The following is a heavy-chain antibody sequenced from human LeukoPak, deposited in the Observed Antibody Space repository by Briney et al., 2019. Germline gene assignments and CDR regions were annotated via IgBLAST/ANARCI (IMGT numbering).Heavy chain of an antibody. Sequence: GRSLRLSCAASGLTFSSYWMHWVRQAPGKGLVWVSRIKSDGSTTIYADSVKGRFAISRDNAKNTVYLQMNSLRAEDTAVYYCARGAKYGSGSFLKDYWGQGTLVTVSS. V-gene: IGHV3-74*01. J-gene: IGHJ4*02. CDR3: ARGAKYGSGSFLKDY. CDR1: GLTFSSYW. CDR2: IKSDGSTT. D-gene: IGHD6-19*01.